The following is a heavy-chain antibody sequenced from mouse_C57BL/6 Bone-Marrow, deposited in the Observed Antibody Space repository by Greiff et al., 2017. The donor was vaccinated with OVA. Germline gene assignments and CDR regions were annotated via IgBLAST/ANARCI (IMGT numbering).Heavy chain of an antibody. J-gene: IGHJ2*01. Sequence: VQLQQPGAELVRPGSSVKLSCKASGYTFTSYWMHWVKQRPIQGLEWIGNIDPSDSETHYNQKFKDKATLTVDKSSSTAYMQLSSLKSEDSAVYYCARCDGYYRNYFDYWGQGTTLTVSS. CDR3: ARCDGYYRNYFDY. CDR2: IDPSDSET. D-gene: IGHD2-3*01. CDR1: GYTFTSYW. V-gene: IGHV1-52*01.